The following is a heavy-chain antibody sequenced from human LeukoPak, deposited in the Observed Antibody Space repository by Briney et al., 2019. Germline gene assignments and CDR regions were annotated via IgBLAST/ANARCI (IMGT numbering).Heavy chain of an antibody. J-gene: IGHJ5*01. D-gene: IGHD6-13*01. Sequence: GGSLRLSCAASGCTFSTYWMRWVRLAPGKGLEWVANIEPAGSETYYVDPVNGRFTISRDNAKHLLYLQMHSLRAEDSAVYSCGRFGYEAAVDSWGQGTLVSVSS. CDR3: GRFGYEAAVDS. CDR2: IEPAGSET. CDR1: GCTFSTYW. V-gene: IGHV3-7*01.